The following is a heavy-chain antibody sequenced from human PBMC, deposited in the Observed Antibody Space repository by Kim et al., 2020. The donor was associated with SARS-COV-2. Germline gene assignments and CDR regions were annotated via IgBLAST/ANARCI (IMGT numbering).Heavy chain of an antibody. V-gene: IGHV4-31*03. CDR3: AGGPRLNWFDP. Sequence: SETLSLTCTVSGGSISSGGYYWSWIRQHPGKGLEWIGYIYYSGSTYYNPSLKSRVTISVDTSKNQFSLKLSSVTAADTAVYYCAGGPRLNWFDPWGQGTLVTVSS. J-gene: IGHJ5*02. CDR2: IYYSGST. CDR1: GGSISSGGYY.